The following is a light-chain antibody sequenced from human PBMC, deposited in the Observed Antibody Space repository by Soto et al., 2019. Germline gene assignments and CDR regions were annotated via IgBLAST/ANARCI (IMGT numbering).Light chain of an antibody. CDR2: AAS. V-gene: IGKV1-39*01. CDR3: QQYNTFWT. J-gene: IGKJ1*01. Sequence: DIQMTQSPSSLSASVGYRVAITCRAGQSIGSYLNWDQQKPGKAPKLLIYAASSLQSGVPSRISGRGSGTEFTLTISSLQPEDCATYYCQQYNTFWTFGQGTKVDIK. CDR1: QSIGSY.